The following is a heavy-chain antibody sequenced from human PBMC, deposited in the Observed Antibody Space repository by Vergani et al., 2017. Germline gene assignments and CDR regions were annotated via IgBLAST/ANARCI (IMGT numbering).Heavy chain of an antibody. CDR3: AIYYYDSSGYYSHFDY. D-gene: IGHD3-22*01. V-gene: IGHV5-51*03. CDR2: IYPGASDT. CDR1: GYSFTSYW. J-gene: IGHJ4*02. Sequence: EVQLVQSGAEVKKPGESLKISCKGSGYSFTSYWIGWVRQMPGKGLEWMGIIYPGASDTRYTPSFQGQVTISADKSISTAYLQWSSLKASDTAMYYCAIYYYDSSGYYSHFDYWGQGTLVTVSS.